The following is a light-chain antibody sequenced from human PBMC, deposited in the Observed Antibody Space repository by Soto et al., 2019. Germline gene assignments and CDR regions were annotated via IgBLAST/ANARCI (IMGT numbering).Light chain of an antibody. CDR2: NDG. J-gene: IGLJ1*01. CDR1: SSDTGGHNY. V-gene: IGLV2-11*01. CDR3: CSYADSYTFV. Sequence: LTQLRSGCGSPGQSVTISCTGISSDTGGHNYVCCYQQYPGKAHKLIIYNDGARRLGVPGRFSGCKSGNTASLTISGLQAEDEAQHYCCSYADSYTFVFGSGTKGTLL.